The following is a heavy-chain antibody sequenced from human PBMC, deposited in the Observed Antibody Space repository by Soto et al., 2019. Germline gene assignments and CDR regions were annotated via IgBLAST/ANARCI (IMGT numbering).Heavy chain of an antibody. CDR3: ASRGYSPLDY. V-gene: IGHV4-34*01. CDR1: GGSFSGYY. CDR2: INHSGST. Sequence: SETLSLTCAVYGGSFSGYYWSWIRQPPGKGLEWIGEINHSGSTNYNPSLKSRVTISVDTSKNQFSLKLSSVTAADTAVYYCASRGYSPLDYWGQGTLVTVSS. J-gene: IGHJ4*02. D-gene: IGHD6-13*01.